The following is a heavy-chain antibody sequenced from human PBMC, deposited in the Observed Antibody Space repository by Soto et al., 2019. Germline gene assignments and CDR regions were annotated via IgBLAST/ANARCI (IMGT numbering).Heavy chain of an antibody. CDR1: GGTFSSYA. V-gene: IGHV1-69*12. J-gene: IGHJ6*02. Sequence: QVQLVQSGAEVKKPGSSVKVSCKASGGTFSSYASSWVRQAPGQWLEWMGGIIPIFGTANYAQKFQGRVTITADESTSTAYMELSSLRSEDTAVYYCARNPDTNYYYGMDVWGQGTTVTVSS. CDR2: IIPIFGTA. CDR3: ARNPDTNYYYGMDV.